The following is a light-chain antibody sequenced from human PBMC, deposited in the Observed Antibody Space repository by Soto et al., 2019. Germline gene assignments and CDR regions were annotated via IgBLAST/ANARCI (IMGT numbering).Light chain of an antibody. Sequence: QSVLTQPPSVSGTPGQRVTISCSGSGSNIGSNIVNWYQQLPGTAPKLLIYSNNQRPSGVPDRFAGSKSGTSASLAISGLQSDDESDYYCATWDDSLNAWVFGGGTKLTVL. V-gene: IGLV1-44*01. CDR1: GSNIGSNI. CDR3: ATWDDSLNAWV. CDR2: SNN. J-gene: IGLJ3*02.